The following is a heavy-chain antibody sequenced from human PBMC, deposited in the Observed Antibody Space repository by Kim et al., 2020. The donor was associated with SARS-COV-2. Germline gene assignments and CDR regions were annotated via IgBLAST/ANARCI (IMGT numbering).Heavy chain of an antibody. J-gene: IGHJ3*02. Sequence: YADSGKGRFTIHRDHYKNALYLQMNGLRAEDTAVYYCARGLAAAGFDAFDIWGQGTMVTVSS. CDR3: ARGLAAAGFDAFDI. V-gene: IGHV3-30*01. D-gene: IGHD6-13*01.